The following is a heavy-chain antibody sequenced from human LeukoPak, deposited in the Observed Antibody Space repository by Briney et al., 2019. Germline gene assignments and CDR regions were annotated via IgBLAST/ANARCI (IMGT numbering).Heavy chain of an antibody. Sequence: ASVKVSCKSSGFTFTDEYIHWVRHAPGQGLEWMGWINPYSGAINYAQKFQGRVTLTRDTSISTAYMELSRLTSGDTAVYYCARDPKSQLLLDYWGQGTLVTVSS. CDR1: GFTFTDEY. D-gene: IGHD2-2*01. V-gene: IGHV1-2*02. J-gene: IGHJ4*02. CDR3: ARDPKSQLLLDY. CDR2: INPYSGAI.